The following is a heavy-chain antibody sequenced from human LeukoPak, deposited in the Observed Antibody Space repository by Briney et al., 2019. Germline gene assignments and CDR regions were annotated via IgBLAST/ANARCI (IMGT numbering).Heavy chain of an antibody. CDR1: GFTLSSYG. Sequence: PGGSLRLSCAASGFTLSSYGMHWVCQAPGKGLEWVAFIRYDGSNKYYADSVKGRFTISRDNSKNTLYLQMNSLRAEDTAVYYCAKDHYYDSSGYQYNFDYWGQGTLVTVSS. D-gene: IGHD3-22*01. J-gene: IGHJ4*02. CDR2: IRYDGSNK. V-gene: IGHV3-30*02. CDR3: AKDHYYDSSGYQYNFDY.